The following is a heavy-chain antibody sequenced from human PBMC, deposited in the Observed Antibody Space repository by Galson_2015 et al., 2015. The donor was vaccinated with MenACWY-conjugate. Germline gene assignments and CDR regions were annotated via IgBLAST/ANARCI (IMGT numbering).Heavy chain of an antibody. J-gene: IGHJ4*02. CDR2: ISSSGTTI. CDR3: ARDQDDSRGYYWGAMDS. CDR1: GFTFSDYS. V-gene: IGHV3-48*02. D-gene: IGHD3-22*01. Sequence: SLRLSCAASGFTFSDYSMNWVRQAPGKGLEWLSYISSSGTTIFYANSVKGRFTISRDNGKNSVYLQMNSLRDEDTAVYYCARDQDDSRGYYWGAMDSWAQGPLVTASS.